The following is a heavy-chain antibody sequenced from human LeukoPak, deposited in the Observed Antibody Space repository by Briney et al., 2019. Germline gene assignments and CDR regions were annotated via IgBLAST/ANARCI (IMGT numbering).Heavy chain of an antibody. D-gene: IGHD5-24*01. Sequence: GGSLRLSCAASGFTFSRYWMSWVRQAPGKGLECVAIIKQDATEKYYVDSVKGRFTISRDNAKNSLYLQMNSLRAEDTAVYYCARLAGRDGYNFDYWGQGTLVTVSS. J-gene: IGHJ4*02. CDR1: GFTFSRYW. V-gene: IGHV3-7*01. CDR3: ARLAGRDGYNFDY. CDR2: IKQDATEK.